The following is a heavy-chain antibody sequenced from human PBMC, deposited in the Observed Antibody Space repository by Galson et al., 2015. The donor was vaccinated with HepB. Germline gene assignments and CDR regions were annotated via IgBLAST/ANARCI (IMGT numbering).Heavy chain of an antibody. CDR3: TKPPGAGATKYYFDS. J-gene: IGHJ4*02. D-gene: IGHD5-12*01. CDR2: ITPSGGST. CDR1: GFIFSNYA. Sequence: SLRLSCAASGFIFSNYAMNWVRQAPGKGLEWVSTITPSGGSTFYADSVKGRFTISRDSSKNTLYLQMNSLTAEDTAVYYCTKPPGAGATKYYFDSWGQGTLVSVSS. V-gene: IGHV3-23*01.